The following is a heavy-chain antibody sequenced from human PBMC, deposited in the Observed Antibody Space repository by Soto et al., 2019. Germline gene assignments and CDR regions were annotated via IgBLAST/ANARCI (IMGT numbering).Heavy chain of an antibody. J-gene: IGHJ4*02. CDR3: ARDKYSGHPFDY. D-gene: IGHD5-12*01. CDR2: ISAYSGNT. CDR1: GYTFTSYG. Sequence: ASVKVSCKASGYTFTSYGISWVRQAPGQGLEWMGWISAYSGNTNYAQKLQGRVTMTTDTSTSTAYMELRSLRSDDTAVYYCARDKYSGHPFDYWGQGTLVTVSS. V-gene: IGHV1-18*04.